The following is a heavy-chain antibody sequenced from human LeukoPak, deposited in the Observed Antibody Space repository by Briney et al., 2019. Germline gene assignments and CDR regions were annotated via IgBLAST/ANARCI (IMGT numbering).Heavy chain of an antibody. J-gene: IGHJ4*02. CDR3: AQCMAYDILTGYSN. CDR1: GFTFSSYG. D-gene: IGHD3-9*01. CDR2: IRYDGSNK. V-gene: IGHV3-30*02. Sequence: GGSLRLSCAASGFTFSSYGMHWVRQAPGKGLEWVAFIRYDGSNKYYADSVKGRFTISRDNSKNTLYLQMNSLRAEDTAVYYCAQCMAYDILTGYSNWGQGTLVTVSS.